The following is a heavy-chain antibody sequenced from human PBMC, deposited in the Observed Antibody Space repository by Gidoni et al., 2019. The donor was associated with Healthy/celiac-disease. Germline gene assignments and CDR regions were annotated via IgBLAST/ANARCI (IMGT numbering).Heavy chain of an antibody. J-gene: IGHJ4*02. CDR2: ISSSSSYI. CDR1: GFTFSSYS. Sequence: EVQLVESGGGLVKPGGSLRLSCSASGFTFSSYSMNWVRQAPGKGLEWVSSISSSSSYIYYADSVKGRFTISRDNAKNSLYLQMNSLRAEDTAVYYCARINYYDSSGYEESHWGQGTLVTVSS. D-gene: IGHD3-22*01. CDR3: ARINYYDSSGYEESH. V-gene: IGHV3-21*01.